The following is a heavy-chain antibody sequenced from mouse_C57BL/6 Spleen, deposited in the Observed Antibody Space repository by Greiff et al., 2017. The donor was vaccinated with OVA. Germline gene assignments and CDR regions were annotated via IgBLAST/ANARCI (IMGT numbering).Heavy chain of an antibody. Sequence: VQLQQSGPELVKPGASVKISCKASGYTFTDYYMNWVKQSHGKSLEWIGDINPNNGGTSYNQKFKGKATLTVDKSSSTAYMELRSLTSEDSAVYYCALYDYDVVAYWGQGTLVTVSA. V-gene: IGHV1-26*01. CDR3: ALYDYDVVAY. D-gene: IGHD2-4*01. CDR1: GYTFTDYY. J-gene: IGHJ3*01. CDR2: INPNNGGT.